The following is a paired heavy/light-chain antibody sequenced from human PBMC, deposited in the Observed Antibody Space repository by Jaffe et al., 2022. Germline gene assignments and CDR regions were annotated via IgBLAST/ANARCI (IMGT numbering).Heavy chain of an antibody. J-gene: IGHJ5*02. V-gene: IGHV1-8*01. D-gene: IGHD3-16*02. CDR2: MNPNSGNT. Sequence: QVQLVQSGAEVKKPGASVKVSCKASGYTFTSYDINWVRQATGQGLEWMGWMNPNSGNTGYAQKFQGRVTMTRNTSISTAYMELSSLRSEDTAVYYCARGAMITFGGVIVGSAYELNLGWFDPWGQGTLVTVSS. CDR3: ARGAMITFGGVIVGSAYELNLGWFDP. CDR1: GYTFTSYD.
Light chain of an antibody. V-gene: IGKV4-1*01. CDR2: WAS. CDR3: QQYYSTPT. Sequence: DIVMTQSPDSLAVSLGERATINCKSSQSVLYSSNNKNYLAWYQQKPGQPPKLLIYWASTRESGVPDRFSGSGSGTDFTLTISSLQAEDVAVYYCQQYYSTPTFGQGTKVEIK. J-gene: IGKJ1*01. CDR1: QSVLYSSNNKNY.